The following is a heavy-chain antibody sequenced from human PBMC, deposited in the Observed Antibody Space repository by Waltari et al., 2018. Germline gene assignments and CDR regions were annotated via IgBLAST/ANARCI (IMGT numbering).Heavy chain of an antibody. J-gene: IGHJ3*02. V-gene: IGHV3-30*18. CDR2: IWYDGSNK. CDR1: GFTFSSYG. D-gene: IGHD6-13*01. CDR3: AKGLSEAGPGAFDI. Sequence: QVQLVESGGGVVQPGRSLRLSCAASGFTFSSYGMHWFRQAPGKGLEWVAVIWYDGSNKYYADSVKGRFTISRDNSKNTLYLQMNSLRAEDTAMYYCAKGLSEAGPGAFDIWGQGTMVTVSS.